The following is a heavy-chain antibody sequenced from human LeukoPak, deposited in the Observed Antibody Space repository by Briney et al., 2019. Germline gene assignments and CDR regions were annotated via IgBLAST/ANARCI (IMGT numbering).Heavy chain of an antibody. CDR2: IYYSGST. J-gene: IGHJ5*02. D-gene: IGHD6-13*01. CDR1: GGSISSGDYY. V-gene: IGHV4-30-4*08. CDR3: ARALPRDPSWYLNWFDP. Sequence: PSETLSLTCTVSGGSISSGDYYWSWIRQPPGKGLEWIGYIYYSGSTYYNPSLKSRVTISVDTSKNQFSLRLSSVTAADTAVYYCARALPRDPSWYLNWFDPWGQGTLVTVSS.